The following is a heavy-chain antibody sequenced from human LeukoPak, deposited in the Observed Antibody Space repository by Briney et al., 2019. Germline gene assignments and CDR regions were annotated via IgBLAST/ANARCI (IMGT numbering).Heavy chain of an antibody. V-gene: IGHV3-33*01. Sequence: GRSLRLSCAASGFTFSDYGIHWVRRAPGKGLEWVAVIWSDGSNKYYADSVKGRFTISRDNSRKTLYLQMNSLRVEDTAVYYCVRASGSFDYWGQGTLVTVSS. D-gene: IGHD3-10*01. CDR2: IWSDGSNK. CDR3: VRASGSFDY. J-gene: IGHJ4*02. CDR1: GFTFSDYG.